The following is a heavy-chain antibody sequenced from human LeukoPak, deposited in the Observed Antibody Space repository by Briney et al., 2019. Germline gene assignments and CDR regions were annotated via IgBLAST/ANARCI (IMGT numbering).Heavy chain of an antibody. CDR1: GGSINGYY. CDR2: IYNSESI. D-gene: IGHD6-13*01. Sequence: SETLSLTCTVSGGSINGYYWSWIRQPAGKGLEWIGRIYNSESINYNPPLKSRVTMSIDTSKSQFSLKLNSVTAADTAVYYCARDRSSSYTRDWFDPWGQGALVTVSS. J-gene: IGHJ5*02. CDR3: ARDRSSSYTRDWFDP. V-gene: IGHV4-4*07.